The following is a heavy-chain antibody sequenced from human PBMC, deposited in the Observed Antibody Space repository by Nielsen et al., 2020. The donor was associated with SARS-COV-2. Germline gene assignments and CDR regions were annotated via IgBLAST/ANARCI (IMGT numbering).Heavy chain of an antibody. Sequence: SETLSLTCTVSGGSISSSSYYWGWIRQPPGKGLEWIGSIYYSGSTYYNPSLKSRVTISVDTSKNQFSLKLSSVTAADTAVYYCARTSGSYYYYYGMDVWGQGTTVTVSS. CDR3: ARTSGSYYYYYGMDV. CDR2: IYYSGST. V-gene: IGHV4-39*01. J-gene: IGHJ6*02. D-gene: IGHD1-26*01. CDR1: GGSISSSSYY.